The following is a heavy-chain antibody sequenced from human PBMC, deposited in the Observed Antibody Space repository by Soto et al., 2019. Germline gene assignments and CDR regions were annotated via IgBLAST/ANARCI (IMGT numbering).Heavy chain of an antibody. J-gene: IGHJ6*03. CDR3: AGTTSHQWYYMDV. CDR1: GDSVSSNSAA. D-gene: IGHD1-7*01. CDR2: TYYRSRWYN. Sequence: QVQLQESGPGLVKPSQTLSLTCAISGDSVSSNSAAWNWIRLSPSRGLEWLARTYYRSRWYNDYAVSVRSRITGNPDTSKNQFSLQLTSVTPEDTVVYYCAGTTSHQWYYMDVWGKGTTVTVSS. V-gene: IGHV6-1*01.